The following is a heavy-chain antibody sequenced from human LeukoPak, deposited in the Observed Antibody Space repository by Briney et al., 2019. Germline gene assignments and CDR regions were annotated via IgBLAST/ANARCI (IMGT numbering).Heavy chain of an antibody. Sequence: GASVKVSCKASGGTFSSYAISWVRQAPGQGLEWMGGIIPIFGTANYAQKFQGRDTITADKSTSTAYMELSSLRSEDTAVYYCARPLIADAFDIWGQGTMVTVSS. CDR2: IIPIFGTA. CDR1: GGTFSSYA. V-gene: IGHV1-69*06. CDR3: ARPLIADAFDI. D-gene: IGHD3-16*02. J-gene: IGHJ3*02.